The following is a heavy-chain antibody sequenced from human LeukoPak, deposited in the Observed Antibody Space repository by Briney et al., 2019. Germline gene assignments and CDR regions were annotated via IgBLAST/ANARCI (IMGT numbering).Heavy chain of an antibody. CDR1: GYSFTSYW. CDR3: ARRSSIPTRLFDF. J-gene: IGHJ4*02. V-gene: IGHV5-51*01. D-gene: IGHD6-6*01. Sequence: RPGESLKISCKGSGYSFTSYWIVWVRQLPGKGLEWMGIIYPGDSDAKYGPSFQGQVTISADKSISTAYLQWSSLKASDTAMYYCARRSSIPTRLFDFWGQGTLVTVSS. CDR2: IYPGDSDA.